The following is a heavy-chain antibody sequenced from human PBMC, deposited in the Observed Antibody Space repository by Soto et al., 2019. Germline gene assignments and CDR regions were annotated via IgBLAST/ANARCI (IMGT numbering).Heavy chain of an antibody. D-gene: IGHD6-13*01. CDR1: GFTFSSYS. V-gene: IGHV3-21*05. J-gene: IGHJ4*02. CDR3: ARAETAGTLDY. Sequence: PGGSLRLSCSASGFTFSSYSMNWVRQAPGKGLEWVSYISSSSSYTNYADSVKGRFTISRDNAKNSLYLQMNSLRAEDTAVYYCARAETAGTLDYWGQGTLVTVSS. CDR2: ISSSSSYT.